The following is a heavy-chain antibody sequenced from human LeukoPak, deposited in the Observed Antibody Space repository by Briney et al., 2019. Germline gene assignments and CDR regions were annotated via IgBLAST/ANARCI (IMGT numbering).Heavy chain of an antibody. CDR1: GFTFSSYG. CDR3: ASILRVTTLGFDY. Sequence: GGSLRLSCAASGFTFSSYGMHWVRQAPGKGLEWVAVIWYDGSNKYYADSVKGRFTISRDNSKNTLYLQMNSLRAEDTAVYYCASILRVTTLGFDYWGQGTLVTVSS. CDR2: IWYDGSNK. J-gene: IGHJ4*02. D-gene: IGHD4-17*01. V-gene: IGHV3-33*01.